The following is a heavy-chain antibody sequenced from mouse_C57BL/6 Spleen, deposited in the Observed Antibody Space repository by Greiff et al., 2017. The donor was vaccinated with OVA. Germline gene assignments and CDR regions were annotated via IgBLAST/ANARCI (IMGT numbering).Heavy chain of an antibody. Sequence: QVHVKQSGTELVKPGASVKLSCKASGYTFTSYWMHWVKQRPGQGLEWIGNINPSNGGTNYNEKFKSKATLTVDKSSSTAYMQLSSLTSEDSAVYYCAREPGYYFDYWGQGTTLTVSS. CDR2: INPSNGGT. J-gene: IGHJ2*01. CDR3: AREPGYYFDY. V-gene: IGHV1-53*01. CDR1: GYTFTSYW.